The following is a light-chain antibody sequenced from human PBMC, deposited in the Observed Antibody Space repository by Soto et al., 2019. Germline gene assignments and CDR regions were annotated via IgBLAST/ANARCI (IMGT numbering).Light chain of an antibody. CDR2: EVT. CDR1: SGDVGGYNL. V-gene: IGLV2-23*02. CDR3: RSLPANTAL. J-gene: IGLJ1*01. Sequence: QSVLTQPASVSGSPGQSITIPCTGTSGDVGGYNLVSWYQQHPGKAPKLMIYEVTERPSGVSNRFSGSKSGNTASLTISGLQSDDESYYYRRSLPANTALFATETKVTV.